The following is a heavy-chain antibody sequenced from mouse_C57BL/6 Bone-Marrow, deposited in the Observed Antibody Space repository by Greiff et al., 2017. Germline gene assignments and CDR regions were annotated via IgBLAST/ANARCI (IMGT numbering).Heavy chain of an antibody. J-gene: IGHJ3*01. Sequence: VQLQQSGAELVRPGTSVKVSCKASGYSFTNYLIAWVKQRPGQGLEWIGVINPGSGGTNYNEKFKGNATLTADKSSSTAYMQLSSLTSEDSAVYFCARSKNWDSWFAYWGQGTLVTVSA. CDR2: INPGSGGT. V-gene: IGHV1-54*01. D-gene: IGHD4-1*01. CDR3: ARSKNWDSWFAY. CDR1: GYSFTNYL.